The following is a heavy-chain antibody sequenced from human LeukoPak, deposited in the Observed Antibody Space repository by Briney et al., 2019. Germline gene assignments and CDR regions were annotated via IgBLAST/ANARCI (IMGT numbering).Heavy chain of an antibody. CDR3: ASGGSGSYSFDY. D-gene: IGHD3-10*01. CDR1: GYSISTDYY. J-gene: IGHJ4*02. CDR2: IYYSGST. Sequence: SETLSLTCTVSGYSISTDYYWGWIRQPPGKGLEWIGYIYYSGSTNYNPSLKSRVTISVDTSKNQFSLKLSSVTAADTAVYYCASGGSGSYSFDYWGQGTLVTVSS. V-gene: IGHV4-61*01.